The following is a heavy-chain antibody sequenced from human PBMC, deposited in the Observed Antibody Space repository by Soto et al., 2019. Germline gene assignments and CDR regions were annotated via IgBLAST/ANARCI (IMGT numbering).Heavy chain of an antibody. D-gene: IGHD2-21*02. Sequence: PGGSLRLSCVASGFTFKTYDMYWVRQVPGQGLEWASGIGTLRDTYYSASVAGRFTVSRENGRNSLYLQMNSLRAGDSGIYFCARGRSNDFSSSPPPRFDPWGRGTLVTVSS. V-gene: IGHV3-13*01. CDR3: ARGRSNDFSSSPPPRFDP. CDR1: GFTFKTYD. J-gene: IGHJ5*02. CDR2: IGTLRDT.